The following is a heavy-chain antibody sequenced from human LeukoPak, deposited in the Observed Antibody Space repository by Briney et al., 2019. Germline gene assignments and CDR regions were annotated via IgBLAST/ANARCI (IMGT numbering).Heavy chain of an antibody. CDR3: AKDRTVTEGENGMDV. CDR1: GFTFSSYG. CDR2: IWYDGSNK. D-gene: IGHD4-17*01. Sequence: GGSLRLSCAASGFTFSSYGMHWVRQAPGKGLEWVAVIWYDGSNKYYADSVKSRFTISRDNSKNTPYLQMNSLRAEDTAVYYCAKDRTVTEGENGMDVWGQGTTVTVSS. J-gene: IGHJ6*02. V-gene: IGHV3-33*06.